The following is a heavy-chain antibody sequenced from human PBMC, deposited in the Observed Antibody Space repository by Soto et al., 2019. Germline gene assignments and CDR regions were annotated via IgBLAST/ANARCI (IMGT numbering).Heavy chain of an antibody. CDR1: GFTFSSYG. J-gene: IGHJ1*01. V-gene: IGHV3-30*18. Sequence: LRLSCAASGFTFSSYGMHWVRQAPGKGLEWVAVISYDGSNKYYADSVKGRFTISRDNSKNTLYLQMNSLRAEDTAVYYCAKGKYGPNSSGFGSEYFQHWGQGTLVTVSS. D-gene: IGHD3-22*01. CDR3: AKGKYGPNSSGFGSEYFQH. CDR2: ISYDGSNK.